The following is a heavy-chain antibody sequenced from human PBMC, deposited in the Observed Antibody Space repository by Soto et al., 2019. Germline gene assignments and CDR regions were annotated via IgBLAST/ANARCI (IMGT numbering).Heavy chain of an antibody. Sequence: SVKVSCKASGGTFSSYTIIWVRQAPGQGLEWMGRIIPILGIANYAQKFQGRVTITADKSTSTAYMELSSLRSEDTAVYYCASHLKYSSGWNFDYWGQGTLVTVSS. CDR3: ASHLKYSSGWNFDY. CDR1: GGTFSSYT. V-gene: IGHV1-69*02. J-gene: IGHJ4*02. D-gene: IGHD6-19*01. CDR2: IIPILGIA.